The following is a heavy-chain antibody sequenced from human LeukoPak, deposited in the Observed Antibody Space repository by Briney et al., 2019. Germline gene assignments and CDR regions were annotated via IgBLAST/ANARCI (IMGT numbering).Heavy chain of an antibody. V-gene: IGHV4-4*07. J-gene: IGHJ6*02. Sequence: PSETLSLTCTASGGSISSYYWSWIRQPAGKGLEWIGRIYTSGSTNYNPSLKSRVIMSVDTSKNQFSLKLSSVTAADTAVYYCARSNDFWSGEYYYYGMDVWGQGTTVTVSS. CDR2: IYTSGST. D-gene: IGHD3-3*01. CDR3: ARSNDFWSGEYYYYGMDV. CDR1: GGSISSYY.